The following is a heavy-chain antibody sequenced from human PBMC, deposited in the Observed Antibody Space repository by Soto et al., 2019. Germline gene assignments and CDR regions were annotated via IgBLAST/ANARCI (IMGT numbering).Heavy chain of an antibody. Sequence: ASVKVSCKASGGTFSSYAISWVRQAPGQGLEWMGGIIPIFGTANYAQKFQGRVTITADESTSTAYMELSSLRSEDTAVYYCARAYSKKWTKDVCGQGTTVTVSS. V-gene: IGHV1-69*13. CDR1: GGTFSSYA. J-gene: IGHJ6*02. D-gene: IGHD6-13*01. CDR3: ARAYSKKWTKDV. CDR2: IIPIFGTA.